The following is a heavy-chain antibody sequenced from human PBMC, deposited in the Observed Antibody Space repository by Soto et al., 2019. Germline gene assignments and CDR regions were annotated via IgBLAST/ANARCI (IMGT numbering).Heavy chain of an antibody. CDR1: GYTFTGYY. D-gene: IGHD2-2*01. Sequence: ASVKVSCKASGYTFTGYYMHWVRQAPGQGLEWMGWINPNSGGTNYAQKFQGRVTMTRDTSISTAYMELSRLRSDDTAVYYCAREGYCSSTSCFNWFDPWGQGTLVT. CDR3: AREGYCSSTSCFNWFDP. V-gene: IGHV1-2*02. CDR2: INPNSGGT. J-gene: IGHJ5*02.